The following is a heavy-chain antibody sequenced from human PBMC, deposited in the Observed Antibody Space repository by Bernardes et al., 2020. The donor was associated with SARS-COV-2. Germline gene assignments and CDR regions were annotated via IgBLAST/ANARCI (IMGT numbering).Heavy chain of an antibody. Sequence: GSLRLSCAASGFTFSSYSMNWVRQAPGKGLEWVSSISSSSSYIYYADSVKGRFTISRDNAKNSLYLQMNSLRAEDTAVYYCARESSSWWSVYYYYGMDVWGQGTTVTVSS. D-gene: IGHD6-13*01. J-gene: IGHJ6*02. CDR1: GFTFSSYS. CDR2: ISSSSSYI. CDR3: ARESSSWWSVYYYYGMDV. V-gene: IGHV3-21*01.